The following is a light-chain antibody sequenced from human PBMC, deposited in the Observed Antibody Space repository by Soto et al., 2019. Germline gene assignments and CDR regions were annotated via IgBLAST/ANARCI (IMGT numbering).Light chain of an antibody. J-gene: IGKJ1*01. Sequence: AHLSCRASQNVRNSYLAWYQQKPGQAPRLLIYGAYTRATGIPVRFSGSGSGINFTLIISRREHADFAVYYCHQYGRAPTVTFGEGTKV. V-gene: IGKV3-20*01. CDR1: QNVRNSY. CDR3: HQYGRAPTVT. CDR2: GAY.